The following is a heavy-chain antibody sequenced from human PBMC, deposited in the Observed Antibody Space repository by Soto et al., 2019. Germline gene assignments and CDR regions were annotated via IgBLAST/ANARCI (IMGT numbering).Heavy chain of an antibody. Sequence: LGESLKISCKGSGYSFSNYLISWVRQLPGKGLESMGIIYPGTSHTTYSPSFQGQVTISADKSISTAYLQWSSLKASDTAMYYCGKYLDYSNSLIDYWGQGTLVAFSS. J-gene: IGHJ4*02. V-gene: IGHV5-51*01. CDR2: IYPGTSHT. CDR3: GKYLDYSNSLIDY. D-gene: IGHD4-4*01. CDR1: GYSFSNYL.